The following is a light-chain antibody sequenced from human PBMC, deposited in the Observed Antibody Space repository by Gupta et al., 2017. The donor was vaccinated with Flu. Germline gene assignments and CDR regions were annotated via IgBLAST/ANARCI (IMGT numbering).Light chain of an antibody. CDR2: EAS. Sequence: DIQMTQSPSTLSASVGDRVTITCRASQSVGMWLAWYQQKPGNAPNLLIYEASTVKYGVPSRFSGSGSGTEFSLTISSRQPEDFASYYCQKENDFPSTFGQGTKLKIK. V-gene: IGKV1-5*03. CDR1: QSVGMW. CDR3: QKENDFPST. J-gene: IGKJ2*01.